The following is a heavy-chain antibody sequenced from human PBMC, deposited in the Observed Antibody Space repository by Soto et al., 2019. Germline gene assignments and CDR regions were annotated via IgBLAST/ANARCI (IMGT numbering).Heavy chain of an antibody. CDR1: GSSISPYY. D-gene: IGHD1-26*01. CDR3: AREKDRILGGYAFGY. CDR2: LFYRGTA. J-gene: IGHJ3*01. V-gene: IGHV4-59*01. Sequence: QVQLQESGPRLVKPSETLSLTCSVSGSSISPYYWTWLRQAPGKGLEWIGYLFYRGTATYNPALKSRVTISLDTSKKQVCLRLSSVPAADTAVYYCAREKDRILGGYAFGYWGPGTMVTVSS.